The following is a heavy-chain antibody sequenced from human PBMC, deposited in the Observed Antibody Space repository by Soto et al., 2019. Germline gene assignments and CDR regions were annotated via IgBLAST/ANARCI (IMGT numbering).Heavy chain of an antibody. D-gene: IGHD2-15*01. V-gene: IGHV1-69*06. CDR2: IMPIFAAP. CDR3: ATGARYCSGGSCYPDD. J-gene: IGHJ4*02. CDR1: GGTISTNV. Sequence: QVQLMQSGAEVKKPGSSVKVSCKASGGTISTNVISWVRQAPGQGLEWMGEIMPIFAAPNNAQKFQGRLTITAYTSTTTVYMELSSLTSEATAVYFCATGARYCSGGSCYPDDWGQGTLVIVSS.